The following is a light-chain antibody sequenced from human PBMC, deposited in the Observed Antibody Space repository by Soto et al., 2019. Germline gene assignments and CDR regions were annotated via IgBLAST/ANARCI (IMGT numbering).Light chain of an antibody. CDR1: RSDIGSYNY. Sequence: QSALTQPASVSGSPGQSITISCSGTRSDIGSYNYVAWYQQFPGKTPKILIYGVSNRPSGVSSRFSGSKSGNTASLTISGLQAEDEADYYCISYTGSSTSYVFGSGTMLTVL. CDR2: GVS. V-gene: IGLV2-14*01. CDR3: ISYTGSSTSYV. J-gene: IGLJ1*01.